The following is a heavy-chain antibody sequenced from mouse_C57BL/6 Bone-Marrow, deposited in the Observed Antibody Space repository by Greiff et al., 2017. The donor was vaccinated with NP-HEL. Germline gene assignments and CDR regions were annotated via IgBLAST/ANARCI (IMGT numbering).Heavy chain of an antibody. CDR3: ARAYGSRGFYFDY. D-gene: IGHD1-1*01. J-gene: IGHJ2*01. CDR1: GFTFSDYY. CDR2: INYDGSST. Sequence: EVKVVESEGGLVQPGSSMKLSCTASGFTFSDYYMAWVRQVPEKGLEWVANINYDGSSTYYLDSLKSRFIISRDNAKNILYLQMNSLKSEDTATYYCARAYGSRGFYFDYWGQGTTLTVSS. V-gene: IGHV5-16*01.